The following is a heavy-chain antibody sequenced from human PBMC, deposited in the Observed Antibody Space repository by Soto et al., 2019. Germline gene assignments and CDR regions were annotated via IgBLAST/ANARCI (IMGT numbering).Heavy chain of an antibody. D-gene: IGHD3-3*01. CDR3: AKDRYDFWSGYSVELDY. CDR1: GFTFSSYG. J-gene: IGHJ4*02. CDR2: ISYDGSNK. Sequence: QVQLVESGGGVVQPGRSLRLSCAASGFTFSSYGMHWVRQAPGKGLEWVAVISYDGSNKYYADSVKGRFTISRDNSKNTLYLQMNSLRAEDTAVYYCAKDRYDFWSGYSVELDYWGQGTLVTVSS. V-gene: IGHV3-30*18.